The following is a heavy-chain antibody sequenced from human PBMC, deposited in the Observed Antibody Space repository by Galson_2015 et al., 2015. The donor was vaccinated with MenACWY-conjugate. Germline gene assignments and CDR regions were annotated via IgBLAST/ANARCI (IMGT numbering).Heavy chain of an antibody. V-gene: IGHV3-23*01. J-gene: IGHJ3*02. CDR3: AKGANYYDSSGKRYDAFDI. D-gene: IGHD3-22*01. CDR1: GFTFSKCV. CDR2: ISGSGGDI. Sequence: SLRLSCAASGFTFSKCVKSWVRQAPGKGLEWVSGISGSGGDIDYADSVKGRFTISRDNSKNTVYLQMNSLRAEDTAVYHCAKGANYYDSSGKRYDAFDIWGQGTMVTVSS.